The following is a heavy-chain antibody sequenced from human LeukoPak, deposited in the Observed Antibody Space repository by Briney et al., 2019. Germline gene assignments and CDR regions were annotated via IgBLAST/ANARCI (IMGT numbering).Heavy chain of an antibody. J-gene: IGHJ2*01. CDR3: ATGVGVRVPFDL. Sequence: SETLSLTCMVSGGSTSSYYWSWIRQPPGKGLEWIGYIYDSGSTNYNPSLKSRVTISVDTSKNQFSLKLSSVTAADTAVYYCATGVGVRVPFDLWGRGTLVIVSS. V-gene: IGHV4-59*01. CDR1: GGSTSSYY. D-gene: IGHD1-26*01. CDR2: IYDSGST.